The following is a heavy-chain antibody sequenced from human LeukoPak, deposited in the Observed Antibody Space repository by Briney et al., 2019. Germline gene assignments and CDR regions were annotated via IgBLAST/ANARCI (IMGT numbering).Heavy chain of an antibody. CDR2: MYYSGST. D-gene: IGHD3-22*01. CDR1: GGSISSGDYY. CDR3: ARPYYYDSRIDP. J-gene: IGHJ5*02. V-gene: IGHV4-30-4*01. Sequence: PSETLSLTCTVSGGSISSGDYYWSWIRQPPGKGLEWIAYMYYSGSTYYNPSLRSRVTMSADTSKNQLSLKLSSVTAADTAVYYCARPYYYDSRIDPWGQGILVAVSS.